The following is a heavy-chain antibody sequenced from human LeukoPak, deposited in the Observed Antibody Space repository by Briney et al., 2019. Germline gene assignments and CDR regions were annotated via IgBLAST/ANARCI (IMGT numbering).Heavy chain of an antibody. V-gene: IGHV4-39*02. Sequence: SETLALTCSVSGGSISSSSYHWGWIRQSPGKGLEWIGSMYYRGTTYENSSLKSRLTLSIDTSNNQFSLKLTSVTAAYTAVYYCAREYSRSVVAGSRPDLWGQGLLVTVSS. D-gene: IGHD2-21*01. CDR1: GGSISSSSYH. CDR2: MYYRGTT. J-gene: IGHJ4*02. CDR3: AREYSRSVVAGSRPDL.